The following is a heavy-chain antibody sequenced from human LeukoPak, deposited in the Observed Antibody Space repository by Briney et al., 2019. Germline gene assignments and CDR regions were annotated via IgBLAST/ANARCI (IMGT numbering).Heavy chain of an antibody. CDR3: AREVRMVRGVYFDY. CDR2: ISYDGSNE. V-gene: IGHV3-30*04. Sequence: GGSLRLSCAASGFTFSSYVMHWVRQAPGKGLEWVAIISYDGSNEYYADSVKGRFTISRDNAKNSLYLQMNSLRAEDTAVYYCAREVRMVRGVYFDYWGQGTLVIVSS. D-gene: IGHD3-10*01. J-gene: IGHJ4*02. CDR1: GFTFSSYV.